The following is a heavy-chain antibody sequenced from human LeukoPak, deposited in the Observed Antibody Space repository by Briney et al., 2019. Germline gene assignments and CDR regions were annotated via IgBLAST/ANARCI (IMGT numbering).Heavy chain of an antibody. CDR1: GGSISSGGYY. J-gene: IGHJ4*02. CDR2: IYYSGST. CDR3: ARSYSNSWYFDS. Sequence: SETLSLTCTVSGGSISSGGYYWSWIRQHPGKGLEWIGYIYYSGSTYYNPSLKSRVTISVDTSKNQFSLKLSSVTAADTAVYYCARSYSNSWYFDSWGQGTLVTVSS. D-gene: IGHD6-13*01. V-gene: IGHV4-31*03.